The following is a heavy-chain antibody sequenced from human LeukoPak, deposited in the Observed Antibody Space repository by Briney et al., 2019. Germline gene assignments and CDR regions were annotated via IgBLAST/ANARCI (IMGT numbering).Heavy chain of an antibody. J-gene: IGHJ6*03. Sequence: PSETLSLTCAVYGGSFSGYYWSWIRQPPGKGLEWIGEINHSGSTNYNPSLKSRVTISVDTSKNQFSLKLSSVTAADTAVYYCARGKVVRDFWSGYYYYYYYTDVWGKGTTVTVSS. CDR3: ARGKVVRDFWSGYYYYYYYTDV. V-gene: IGHV4-34*01. CDR1: GGSFSGYY. CDR2: INHSGST. D-gene: IGHD3-3*01.